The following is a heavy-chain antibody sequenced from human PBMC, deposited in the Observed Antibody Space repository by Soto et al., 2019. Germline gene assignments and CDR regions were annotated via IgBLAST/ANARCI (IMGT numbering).Heavy chain of an antibody. CDR2: IYYSGST. J-gene: IGHJ6*02. D-gene: IGHD2-15*01. V-gene: IGHV4-30-4*01. Sequence: LSLTCTVSGGSISSGDYYWSWIRQPPGKGLEWIGYIYYSGSTYYNPSLKSRVTISVDTSKNQFSLKLSSVTAADTAVYYCARVVNYYYGMDVWGQGTTVTVSS. CDR1: GGSISSGDYY. CDR3: ARVVNYYYGMDV.